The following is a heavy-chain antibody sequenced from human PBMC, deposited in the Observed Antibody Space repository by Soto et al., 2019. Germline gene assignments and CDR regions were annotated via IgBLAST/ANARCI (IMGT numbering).Heavy chain of an antibody. CDR3: ARGRPQRWLQYRYFDY. V-gene: IGHV4-34*01. CDR2: INHSGST. Sequence: SETLSLTCAVYGGSFSGYYWSWIRQPPGKGLEWIGEINHSGSTNYNPSLKSRVTISVDTSKNQFSLKLSSVTAADTAVYYCARGRPQRWLQYRYFDYWGQGTLVTVS. CDR1: GGSFSGYY. D-gene: IGHD5-12*01. J-gene: IGHJ4*02.